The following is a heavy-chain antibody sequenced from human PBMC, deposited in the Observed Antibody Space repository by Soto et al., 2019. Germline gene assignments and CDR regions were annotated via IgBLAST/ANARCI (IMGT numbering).Heavy chain of an antibody. D-gene: IGHD3-10*01. J-gene: IGHJ6*03. Sequence: SETLSLTCAVYGGSFSGYYWSWIRQPPGKGLEWIGEINHSGSTNYNPSLKSRVTISVDTSKNQFSLKLSSVTAADTAVYYCARGLLSGRWRDYYMDVWGKGTTVTVSS. CDR2: INHSGST. V-gene: IGHV4-34*01. CDR3: ARGLLSGRWRDYYMDV. CDR1: GGSFSGYY.